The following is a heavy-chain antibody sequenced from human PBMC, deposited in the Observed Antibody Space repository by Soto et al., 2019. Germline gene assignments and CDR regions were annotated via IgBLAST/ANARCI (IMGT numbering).Heavy chain of an antibody. Sequence: QVQLVQSGAEVKKPGASVKVSCKASGYTFTSYGISWVRQAPGQGLEWMGWISAYNGNTNYGQKLQCRVTITTDTSTSTDYMELRSLRSDDTAVYYCARDRYCSGGSCYHFNYCGQGTLVTVSS. CDR1: GYTFTSYG. CDR3: ARDRYCSGGSCYHFNY. CDR2: ISAYNGNT. D-gene: IGHD2-15*01. V-gene: IGHV1-18*01. J-gene: IGHJ4*02.